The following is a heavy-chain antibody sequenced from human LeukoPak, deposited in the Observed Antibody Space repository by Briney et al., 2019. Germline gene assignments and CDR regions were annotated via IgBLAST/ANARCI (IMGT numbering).Heavy chain of an antibody. Sequence: SETLSLTCAVYGGSCSGYYWSWIRQPPGKGLEWIGEINHSGSTNYNPSLKSRVTISVDTSKNQFSLNLSSVTAADTAVYYCARNEGRLVVPADMGGGLDYWGQGTLVTVSS. CDR1: GGSCSGYY. V-gene: IGHV4-34*01. D-gene: IGHD2-2*01. CDR2: INHSGST. CDR3: ARNEGRLVVPADMGGGLDY. J-gene: IGHJ4*02.